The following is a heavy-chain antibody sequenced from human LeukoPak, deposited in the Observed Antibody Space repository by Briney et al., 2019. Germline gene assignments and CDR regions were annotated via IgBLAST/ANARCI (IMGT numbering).Heavy chain of an antibody. Sequence: ASVKVSCKASGYTFTSYGISWVRQAPGQGLEWMGWISAYNGNTNYAQKLQGRVTMTTDTSTSTAYMELRSLRSDDTAVYYCASHSGSYSFSSPQYDYWGQGTLVTVSS. CDR1: GYTFTSYG. CDR3: ASHSGSYSFSSPQYDY. V-gene: IGHV1-18*01. J-gene: IGHJ4*02. D-gene: IGHD1-26*01. CDR2: ISAYNGNT.